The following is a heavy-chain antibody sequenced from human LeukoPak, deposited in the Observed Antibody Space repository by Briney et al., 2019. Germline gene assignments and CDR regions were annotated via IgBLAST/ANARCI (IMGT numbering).Heavy chain of an antibody. CDR2: ISSSRSTI. D-gene: IGHD3-22*01. J-gene: IGHJ3*02. V-gene: IGHV3-48*04. CDR1: GFTFSSYS. Sequence: GGSLRLSCAASGFTFSSYSMNWVRQAPGKGLEWVSYISSSRSTIYYADSVKGRFTISRDNAKNSLYLQMNSLKTEDTAVYYCTTVSYYYDSSGGAFDIWGQGTMVTVSS. CDR3: TTVSYYYDSSGGAFDI.